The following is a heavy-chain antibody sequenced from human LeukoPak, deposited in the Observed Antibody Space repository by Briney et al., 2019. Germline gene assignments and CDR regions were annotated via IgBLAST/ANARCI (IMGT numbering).Heavy chain of an antibody. CDR1: GFTFSSYS. Sequence: GGSLRLSCAASGFTFSSYSMNWVRQAPGKGLEWVSAISDSGGDTYYADSVKGRFTISRDNSKNTLFLQMTSLRAEDTAMYYCVGQWLARYYFDYWGRGTLVTVSS. CDR3: VGQWLARYYFDY. J-gene: IGHJ4*02. D-gene: IGHD6-19*01. CDR2: ISDSGGDT. V-gene: IGHV3-23*01.